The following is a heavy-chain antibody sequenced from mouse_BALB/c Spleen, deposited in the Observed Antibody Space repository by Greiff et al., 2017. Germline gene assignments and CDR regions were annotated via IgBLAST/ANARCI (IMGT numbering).Heavy chain of an antibody. J-gene: IGHJ4*01. CDR2: ISSGSSTI. CDR3: ARWTAMDY. Sequence: EVKLMESGGGLVQPGGSRKLSCAASGFTFSSFGMHWVRQAPEKGLEWVAYISSGSSTIYYADTVKGRFTISRDNPKSTLFLQMTSLRSEDTAMYYCARWTAMDYWGQGTSVTVSS. V-gene: IGHV5-17*02. CDR1: GFTFSSFG.